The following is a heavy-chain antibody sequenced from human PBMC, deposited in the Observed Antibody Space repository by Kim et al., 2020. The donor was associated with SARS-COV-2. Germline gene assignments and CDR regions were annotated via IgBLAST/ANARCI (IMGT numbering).Heavy chain of an antibody. J-gene: IGHJ5*01. Sequence: GGSLRLSCAASGFTFSDYYMTWIRQAPGKGLEWLSYISSSGSYIVYAESVKGRFSISRDNAKKSLYLHMNSLRAEDTAVYYCARVSSRSSSFYWFDAWG. V-gene: IGHV3-11*05. D-gene: IGHD6-13*01. CDR3: ARVSSRSSSFYWFDA. CDR2: ISSSGSYI. CDR1: GFTFSDYY.